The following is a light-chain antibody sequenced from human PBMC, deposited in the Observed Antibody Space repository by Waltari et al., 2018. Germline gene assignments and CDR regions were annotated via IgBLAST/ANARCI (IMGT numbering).Light chain of an antibody. Sequence: EIALTQSPVPLSLSPGDRATLSCRASQSVGRSLSWYQQKPGQPPRLLIYDASTRATGIPARISGSGSGTDFTLTIGSLEPEDFAVYFCLERSSWPPTFGGGTTVDIK. CDR2: DAS. CDR3: LERSSWPPT. CDR1: QSVGRS. V-gene: IGKV3-11*01. J-gene: IGKJ4*01.